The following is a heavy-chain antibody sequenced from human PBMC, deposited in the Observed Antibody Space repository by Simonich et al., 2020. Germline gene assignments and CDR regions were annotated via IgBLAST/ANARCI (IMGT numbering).Heavy chain of an antibody. CDR1: GFTCSSYA. CDR2: ICGRGGST. D-gene: IGHD1-7*01. Sequence: EVQLLESGGGLVQPGGSLRLSCAASGFTCSSYAVGWVRQAPGRGLGWVSAICGRGGSTNYANAVKGRFTISSDNSKNTLYLQMNSLRAEDTAVYYCAKRSGVSITGTFDYWGQGTLVTVSS. CDR3: AKRSGVSITGTFDY. J-gene: IGHJ4*02. V-gene: IGHV3-23*01.